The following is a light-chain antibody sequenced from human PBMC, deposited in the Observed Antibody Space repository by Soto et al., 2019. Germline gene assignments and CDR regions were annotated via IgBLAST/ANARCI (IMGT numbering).Light chain of an antibody. CDR1: QSVLYNSKNKNY. V-gene: IGKV4-1*01. Sequence: DIVMTQSPDSLAVSLGEVATINCKSSQSVLYNSKNKNYLAWYQQKPGQSPKLLIYWASTRESGVPDRFGGSGSGTDFTLTISSLQAEDVAVYYCHQYYSRPYTFGQGTKLEIK. CDR3: HQYYSRPYT. J-gene: IGKJ2*01. CDR2: WAS.